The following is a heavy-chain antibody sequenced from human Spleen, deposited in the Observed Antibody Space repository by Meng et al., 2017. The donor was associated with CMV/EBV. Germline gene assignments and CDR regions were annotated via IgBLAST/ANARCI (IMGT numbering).Heavy chain of an antibody. Sequence: GESLKISCAASGFSISPYAMQWVRQAPGKGLEWVAVISFDASNKRYADSVKGRFTVSRDNSKNTLHLQMNRLRPEDTAVYYCAKGEYNSPSLLDYWGQGTLVTVSS. CDR3: AKGEYNSPSLLDY. V-gene: IGHV3-30*01. CDR1: GFSISPYA. CDR2: ISFDASNK. J-gene: IGHJ4*02. D-gene: IGHD6-6*01.